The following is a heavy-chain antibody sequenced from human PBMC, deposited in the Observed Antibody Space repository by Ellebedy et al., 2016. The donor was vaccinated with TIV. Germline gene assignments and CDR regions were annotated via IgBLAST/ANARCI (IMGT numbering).Heavy chain of an antibody. CDR3: ARGLSSDLSF. J-gene: IGHJ4*02. Sequence: GESLKISXKASGYTFARYWITWVRQVPGRGLEWMGWIDGVDSETNYSPSFQGHVAISADRSISTVYLQWGSLKASDTAMYFCARGLSSDLSFWGQGTLVSVSS. CDR1: GYTFARYW. CDR2: IDGVDSET. V-gene: IGHV5-10-1*01. D-gene: IGHD3-22*01.